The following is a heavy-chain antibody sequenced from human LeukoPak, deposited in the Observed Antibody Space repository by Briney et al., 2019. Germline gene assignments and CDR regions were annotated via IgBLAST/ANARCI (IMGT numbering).Heavy chain of an antibody. CDR1: GYTFTSYG. J-gene: IGHJ5*02. D-gene: IGHD2-15*01. V-gene: IGHV1-18*01. Sequence: ASVKVSCKASGYTFTSYGISWVRQAPGQGLEWMGWISAYNGNTNYAQKLQGRVTMTRDTSTSTVYMELSSLRSEDTAVYYCARDSFGSFDPWGQGTLVTVSS. CDR3: ARDSFGSFDP. CDR2: ISAYNGNT.